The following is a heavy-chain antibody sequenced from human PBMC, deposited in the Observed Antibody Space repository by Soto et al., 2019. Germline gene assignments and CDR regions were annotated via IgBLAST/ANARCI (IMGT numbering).Heavy chain of an antibody. D-gene: IGHD6-19*01. V-gene: IGHV4-59*01. CDR1: GGSISSYY. CDR2: IYYSGST. CDR3: ARALYSGWYGIDY. Sequence: SETLSLTCTVSGGSISSYYWSWIRHPPGKGLEWIGYIYYSGSTNYNPSLKSRVTISVDTSKNQFSLKLSSVTAADTAVYYCARALYSGWYGIDYWGQGTMVTVSS. J-gene: IGHJ4*02.